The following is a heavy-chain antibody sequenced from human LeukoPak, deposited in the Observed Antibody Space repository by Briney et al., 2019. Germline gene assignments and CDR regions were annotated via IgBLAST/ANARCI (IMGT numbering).Heavy chain of an antibody. CDR3: AREWDV. Sequence: KASETLSLTCTVSGGSISSYYWSWIRQPPGKGLGWLGYISNSGNTNYNPSLKSRVTISGDTSKNQFSLKMSSVTAADTAMYYCAREWDVWGKGTTVTVSS. J-gene: IGHJ6*04. CDR2: ISNSGNT. V-gene: IGHV4-59*01. CDR1: GGSISSYY.